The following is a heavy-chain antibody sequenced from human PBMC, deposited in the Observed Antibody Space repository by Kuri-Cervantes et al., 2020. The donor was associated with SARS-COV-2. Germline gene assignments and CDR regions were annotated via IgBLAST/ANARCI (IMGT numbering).Heavy chain of an antibody. CDR1: GGSISSYY. CDR2: IYYSGST. J-gene: IGHJ6*02. CDR3: ARGGSSRGHYYYYYGMDV. D-gene: IGHD6-19*01. V-gene: IGHV4-59*01. Sequence: SETLSLTCTVPGGSISSYYWSWIRQPPGKGLGWFGYIYYSGSTNYNPSLKSRVTISVDTSKNQFFLKLSSVTAADTAVYYCARGGSSRGHYYYYYGMDVWGQGTTVTVSS.